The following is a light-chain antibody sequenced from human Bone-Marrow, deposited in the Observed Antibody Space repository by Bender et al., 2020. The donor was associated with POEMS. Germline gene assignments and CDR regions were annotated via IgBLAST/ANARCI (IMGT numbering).Light chain of an antibody. Sequence: QSVLTQPPSASGSPGQSVTISCTGTRSDVGGYNYVSWYQVHPGKAPKLLMSEVSRRPSGVPDRFSGSKSGNTASLTVSGLQAEDDATYYCTSYEESNTVLFGGGTQLTVL. J-gene: IGLJ3*02. V-gene: IGLV2-8*01. CDR1: RSDVGGYNY. CDR3: TSYEESNTVL. CDR2: EVS.